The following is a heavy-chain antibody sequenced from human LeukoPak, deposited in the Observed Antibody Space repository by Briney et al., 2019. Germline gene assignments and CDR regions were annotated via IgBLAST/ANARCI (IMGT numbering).Heavy chain of an antibody. Sequence: GSLRLSCVASGFTFSSYWMSWVRQPPGKGLEWIGEINHSGSTNYNPSLKSRVAISVDTSKNQFSLKLSSVTAADTAVFYCARGSGSYYLYFQHWGQGTLVTVSS. CDR3: ARGSGSYYLYFQH. J-gene: IGHJ1*01. V-gene: IGHV4-34*01. CDR1: GFTFSSYW. D-gene: IGHD1-26*01. CDR2: INHSGST.